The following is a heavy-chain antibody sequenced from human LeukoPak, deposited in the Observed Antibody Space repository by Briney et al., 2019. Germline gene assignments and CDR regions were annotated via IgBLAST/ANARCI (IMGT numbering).Heavy chain of an antibody. CDR3: ARVYDFWSGYYHDY. CDR2: ISSSSSYI. V-gene: IGHV3-21*01. J-gene: IGHJ4*02. Sequence: GGSLRLSCAASGFTFSSYAMHWVRQAPGKGLEWVSSISSSSSYIYYADSVKGRFTISRHNAKNSLYLQMNSLRAEDTAVYYCARVYDFWSGYYHDYWGQGTLVTVSS. CDR1: GFTFSSYA. D-gene: IGHD3-3*01.